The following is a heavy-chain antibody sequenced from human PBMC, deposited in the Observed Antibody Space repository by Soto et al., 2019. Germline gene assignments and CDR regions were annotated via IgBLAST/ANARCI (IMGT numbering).Heavy chain of an antibody. CDR1: GFTFSSYW. J-gene: IGHJ4*02. Sequence: GGSLRLSCAASGFTFSSYWMHWVRQAPEKGLMWVSHINSDGSSTTYADSVKGRFTISRDNAKNTLYLQMNSLRAEDTAVYYCAKDRHRSGSPHPFDYWGQGTLVTVSS. V-gene: IGHV3-74*01. CDR2: INSDGSST. D-gene: IGHD3-22*01. CDR3: AKDRHRSGSPHPFDY.